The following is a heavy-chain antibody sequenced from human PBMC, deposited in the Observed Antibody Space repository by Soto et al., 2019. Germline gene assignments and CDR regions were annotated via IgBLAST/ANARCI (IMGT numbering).Heavy chain of an antibody. D-gene: IGHD2-15*01. Sequence: QVQLVQSGAEVKKPGASVKVSCKASGYTFTSYAMHWVRQAPGQRLEWMGWINAGNSNTKYSQKFQGRVTITRDKSASTAYMELSSLRSEDTAVYYCARGPGGPDGPGDYWGQGTLVTVSS. CDR1: GYTFTSYA. CDR3: ARGPGGPDGPGDY. CDR2: INAGNSNT. J-gene: IGHJ4*02. V-gene: IGHV1-3*01.